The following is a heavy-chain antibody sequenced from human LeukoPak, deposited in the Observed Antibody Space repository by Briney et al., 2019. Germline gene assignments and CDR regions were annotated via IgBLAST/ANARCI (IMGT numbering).Heavy chain of an antibody. CDR2: ISSSSSYI. V-gene: IGHV3-21*01. CDR1: GFTFSSYS. D-gene: IGHD6-19*01. Sequence: GGSLRLSCAASGFTFSSYSMNWVRQAPGKGLEWVSSISSSSSYIYYADSVKGRFTISRDNAKSSLYLQMNSLRAEDTAVYYCARDQQWLYYFDYWGQRTLVTVSS. J-gene: IGHJ4*02. CDR3: ARDQQWLYYFDY.